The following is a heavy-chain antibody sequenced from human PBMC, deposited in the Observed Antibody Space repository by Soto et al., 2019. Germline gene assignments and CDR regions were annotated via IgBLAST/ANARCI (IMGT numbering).Heavy chain of an antibody. D-gene: IGHD3-10*01. Sequence: ASVKVSCKASGYTFSAHYIHWVRQAPGQGLQWMGWINSRNGDTKYARDFQGSVTLTRDTSINTAYMELRSQTSDDTAIYCCARGTGSSWFDLWGQGKLVTGSS. J-gene: IGHJ5*02. CDR2: INSRNGDT. CDR1: GYTFSAHY. CDR3: ARGTGSSWFDL. V-gene: IGHV1-2*02.